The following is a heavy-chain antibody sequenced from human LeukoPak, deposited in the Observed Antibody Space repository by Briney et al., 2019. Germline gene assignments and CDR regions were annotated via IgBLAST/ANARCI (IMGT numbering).Heavy chain of an antibody. D-gene: IGHD3-22*01. Sequence: NPSETLPLTCTVSGGSISSYYWSWIRQPPGKGLEWIGYIYYSGSTNYNPSLKSRVTKSVDTSKNQFSLKLSSVTAADTAVYYCARRPNYYDSSGYYDYWGQGTLVTVSS. CDR3: ARRPNYYDSSGYYDY. CDR1: GGSISSYY. CDR2: IYYSGST. V-gene: IGHV4-59*08. J-gene: IGHJ4*02.